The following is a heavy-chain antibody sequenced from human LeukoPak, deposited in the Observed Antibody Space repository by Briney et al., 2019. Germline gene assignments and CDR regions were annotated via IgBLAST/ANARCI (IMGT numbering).Heavy chain of an antibody. Sequence: SETLSLTCAVYGGSFSGYYWSWIRQPPGKGLEWIGEINHSGSTNYNPPLKSRVTISVDTSKNQFSLKLSSVTAADTAVYYCARGFLAAAGTPDYYYGMDVWGQGTTVTVSS. J-gene: IGHJ6*02. V-gene: IGHV4-34*01. CDR3: ARGFLAAAGTPDYYYGMDV. CDR2: INHSGST. CDR1: GGSFSGYY. D-gene: IGHD6-13*01.